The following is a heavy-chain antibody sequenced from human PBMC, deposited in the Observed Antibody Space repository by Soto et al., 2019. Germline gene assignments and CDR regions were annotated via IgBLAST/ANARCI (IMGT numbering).Heavy chain of an antibody. CDR2: VYYAGTT. V-gene: IGHV4-59*01. J-gene: IGHJ6*02. CDR1: GGSISNYY. Sequence: QVQLQESGPGLVKPSETLSLSCNVSGGSISNYYWTWIRQTPGKGLEYLGFVYYAGTTYYNPSLKSRITLPLDTSKSHFSLRLTSVTAADTAVYYCVREDKKATPDTYGVSVLDVWGQGTTVTVSS. D-gene: IGHD2-15*01. CDR3: VREDKKATPDTYGVSVLDV.